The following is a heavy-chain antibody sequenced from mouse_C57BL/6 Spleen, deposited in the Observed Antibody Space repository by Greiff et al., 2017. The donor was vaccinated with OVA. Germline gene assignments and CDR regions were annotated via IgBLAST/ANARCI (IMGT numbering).Heavy chain of an antibody. CDR1: GYTFTSYW. CDR2: IDPSDSYT. Sequence: VQLQQSGAELVKPGASVKLSCKASGYTFTSYWMQWVKQRPGQGLEWIGEIDPSDSYTNYNQKFKGKATLTVDTSSSTAYMQLSSLTSEDSAVYYCARLAQATLPAYWGQGTLVTVSA. J-gene: IGHJ3*01. D-gene: IGHD3-2*02. CDR3: ARLAQATLPAY. V-gene: IGHV1-50*01.